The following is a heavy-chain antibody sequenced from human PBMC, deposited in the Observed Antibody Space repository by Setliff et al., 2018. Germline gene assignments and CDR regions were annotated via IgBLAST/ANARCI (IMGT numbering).Heavy chain of an antibody. Sequence: SGPTLVNPTQTLTLTCTYSGFSFGISGMRLSWIRQAPGKALEWLARVDWDDDKFYSTSLATRLTISKDTFKNQVILTMTNMDPADTATYFCARDRREYYFDYWGQGILVTVSS. D-gene: IGHD3-10*01. CDR1: GFSFGISGMR. V-gene: IGHV2-70*04. CDR3: ARDRREYYFDY. CDR2: VDWDDDK. J-gene: IGHJ4*02.